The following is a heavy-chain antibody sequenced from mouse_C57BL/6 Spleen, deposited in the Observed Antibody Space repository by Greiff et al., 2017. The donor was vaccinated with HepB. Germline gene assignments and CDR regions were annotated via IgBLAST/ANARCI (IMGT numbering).Heavy chain of an antibody. CDR3: ARNSPSLGQYYFDY. CDR1: GFSLTSYA. CDR2: IWTGGGT. V-gene: IGHV2-9-1*01. D-gene: IGHD4-1*01. Sequence: VQLKESGPGLVAPSQSLSITCTVSGFSLTSYAISWVRQPPGKGLEWLGVIWTGGGTNYNSALKSRLSISKDNSKSQVFLKMNSLQTDDTARYYCARNSPSLGQYYFDYWGQGTTLTVSS. J-gene: IGHJ2*01.